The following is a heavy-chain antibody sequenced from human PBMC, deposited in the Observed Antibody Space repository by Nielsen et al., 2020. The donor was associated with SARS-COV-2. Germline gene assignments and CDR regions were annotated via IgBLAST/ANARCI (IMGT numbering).Heavy chain of an antibody. CDR1: GFTFSSYA. CDR2: ISYDGSNK. V-gene: IGHV3-30*04. D-gene: IGHD1-26*01. CDR3: ARGRSGTYYYGMDV. Sequence: LKISCAASGFTFSSYAMHWVRQAPGKGLEWVAVISYDGSNKYYADSVKGRFTISRDNSKNTLYLQMNSLRAEDTAVYYCARGRSGTYYYGMDVWGQGTTVTVSS. J-gene: IGHJ6*02.